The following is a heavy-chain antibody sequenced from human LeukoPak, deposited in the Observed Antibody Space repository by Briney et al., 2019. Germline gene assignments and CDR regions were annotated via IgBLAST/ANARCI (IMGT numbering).Heavy chain of an antibody. J-gene: IGHJ6*02. D-gene: IGHD5-24*01. Sequence: GASVKVSCKASGYTFTSYFMHWVRQAPGQGLEWTGIINPSGGTTSYSQKFQGRVTMTRDTSTSTVYMELSSLRSEDTAVYYCATERVEMATISPYGMDVWGQGTTVTVSS. CDR1: GYTFTSYF. V-gene: IGHV1-46*01. CDR2: INPSGGTT. CDR3: ATERVEMATISPYGMDV.